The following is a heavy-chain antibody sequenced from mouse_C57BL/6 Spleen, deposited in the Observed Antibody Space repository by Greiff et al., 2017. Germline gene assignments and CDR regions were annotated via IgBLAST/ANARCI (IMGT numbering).Heavy chain of an antibody. V-gene: IGHV14-2*01. D-gene: IGHD2-5*01. CDR3: VSAYYSNYGFAY. J-gene: IGHJ3*01. Sequence: DVQLQESGAELVKPGASVKLSCTASGFNIKDYYMHWVKQRTEQGLEWIGRIDPEDGETKYAPKFQGQATRTADTSSNTAYLQLSSLTSEDTAVYYCVSAYYSNYGFAYWGQGTLVTVSA. CDR2: IDPEDGET. CDR1: GFNIKDYY.